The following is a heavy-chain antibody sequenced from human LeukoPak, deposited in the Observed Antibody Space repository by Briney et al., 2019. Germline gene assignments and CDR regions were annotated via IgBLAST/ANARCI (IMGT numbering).Heavy chain of an antibody. J-gene: IGHJ6*01. V-gene: IGHV3-21*01. CDR3: ARHGDGFYHGMDV. CDR1: DFTFSRYS. D-gene: IGHD4-17*01. CDR2: ISSGGHNI. Sequence: GGSLRLSCAASDFTFSRYSMDWFRQAPGAGLEWVSSISSGGHNIFYADPVKGRFTISRDNAENSLYLQMNGLRVDDTAVYYCARHGDGFYHGMDVWGQGTTVTVSS.